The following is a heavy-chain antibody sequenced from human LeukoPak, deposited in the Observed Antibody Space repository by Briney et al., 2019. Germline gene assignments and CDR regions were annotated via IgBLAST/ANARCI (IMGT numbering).Heavy chain of an antibody. D-gene: IGHD5-18*01. CDR2: IYYSGST. Sequence: PSETLSLTCTASGGSISSYYWSWIRQPPGKGLEWLGYIYYSGSTNYNPSLKSRVTISVDTSKNQFSLKLSSVTAADTAVYYCAGAERQTAMVTRAAFNIWGQGTMVTVSS. V-gene: IGHV4-59*01. J-gene: IGHJ3*02. CDR3: AGAERQTAMVTRAAFNI. CDR1: GGSISSYY.